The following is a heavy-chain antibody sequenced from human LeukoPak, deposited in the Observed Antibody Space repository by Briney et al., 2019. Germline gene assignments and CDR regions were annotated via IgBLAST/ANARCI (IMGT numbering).Heavy chain of an antibody. V-gene: IGHV4-59*01. Sequence: NPSETLSLTSTVSGGSISSYYWSWIRQPPGKGLEWIGYIYYSGSTNYNPSLKSRVTISVDTSKNQFSLKLSSVTAADTAVYYCARAAPGYRYGYRFDYWGQGTLVTVSS. J-gene: IGHJ4*02. CDR3: ARAAPGYRYGYRFDY. D-gene: IGHD5-18*01. CDR1: GGSISSYY. CDR2: IYYSGST.